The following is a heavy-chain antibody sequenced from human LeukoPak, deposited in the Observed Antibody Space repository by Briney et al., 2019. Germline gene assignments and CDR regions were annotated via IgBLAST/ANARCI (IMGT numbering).Heavy chain of an antibody. V-gene: IGHV3-30-3*01. D-gene: IGHD5-24*01. CDR2: ISYDGSNK. CDR3: ATGLQDFDY. Sequence: GGSLRLSCAASGFTFSSYAMHWVRQAPGKGLEWVAVISYDGSNKYYADSVKGRFTISRDNSKNTLCLQMNSLRAEDTAVYYCATGLQDFDYWGQGTLVTVSS. J-gene: IGHJ4*02. CDR1: GFTFSSYA.